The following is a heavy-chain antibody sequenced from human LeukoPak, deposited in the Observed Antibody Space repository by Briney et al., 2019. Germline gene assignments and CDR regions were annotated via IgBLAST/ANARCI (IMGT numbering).Heavy chain of an antibody. V-gene: IGHV1-46*01. Sequence: ASVKVSCKASGGTFSSYAISWVRQAPGQGLEWMGIINPSGGSTSYAQKFQGRVTMTRDTSTSTVYMELSSLRSEDTAVYYCAREGVSGSYLGIWGQGTMVTVSS. CDR1: GGTFSSYA. CDR2: INPSGGST. CDR3: AREGVSGSYLGI. J-gene: IGHJ3*02. D-gene: IGHD1-26*01.